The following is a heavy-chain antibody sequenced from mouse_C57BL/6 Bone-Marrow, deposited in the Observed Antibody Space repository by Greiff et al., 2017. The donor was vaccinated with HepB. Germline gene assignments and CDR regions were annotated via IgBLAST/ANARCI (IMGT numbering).Heavy chain of an antibody. Sequence: VQLVESGPGLVAPSQSLSLTCAVSGFSLPCYAISWVRQPPGKGLEWLGVIWTGGGTNYNSALKSRLSISKDNAKSQVFLKMNSLQTDDTARYYCARKGVYDGYYDGYADWGQGTLVTVAA. CDR1: GFSLPCYA. J-gene: IGHJ3*01. CDR3: ARKGVYDGYYDGYAD. D-gene: IGHD2-3*01. CDR2: IWTGGGT. V-gene: IGHV2-9-1*01.